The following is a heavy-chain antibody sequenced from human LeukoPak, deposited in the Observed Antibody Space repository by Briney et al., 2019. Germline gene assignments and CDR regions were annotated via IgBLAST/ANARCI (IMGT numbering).Heavy chain of an antibody. Sequence: GGSLRLSCAASGFTFSSYAMHWVRQAPGKGLEWVAVISYDGSNKYYADSVKGRFTISRDNSKNTLYPQMNSLRAEDTAVYYCARDRSSGRYVFDYWGQGTLVTVSS. CDR2: ISYDGSNK. CDR3: ARDRSSGRYVFDY. CDR1: GFTFSSYA. J-gene: IGHJ4*02. V-gene: IGHV3-30-3*01. D-gene: IGHD6-19*01.